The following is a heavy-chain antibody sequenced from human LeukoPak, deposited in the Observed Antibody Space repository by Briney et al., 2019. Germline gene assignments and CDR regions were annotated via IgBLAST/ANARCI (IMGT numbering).Heavy chain of an antibody. J-gene: IGHJ4*02. CDR3: ARGRAKSLSYDY. Sequence: SETLSLTCAVYGGSFSAYYWSWIRQPPGKGLEWIGEINHSGSTNYNPSLKSRVTISVDTSKNQFSLKLSSVTAADTAVYYCARGRAKSLSYDYWGQGTLVTVSS. CDR1: GGSFSAYY. CDR2: INHSGST. V-gene: IGHV4-34*01. D-gene: IGHD3-10*01.